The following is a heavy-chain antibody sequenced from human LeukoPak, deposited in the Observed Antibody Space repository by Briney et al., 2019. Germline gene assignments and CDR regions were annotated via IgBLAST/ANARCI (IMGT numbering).Heavy chain of an antibody. Sequence: WGSVRVSCPSSGFTFIGYWMHWVRQAPGKGLAWISRINSEGSGTNYGDCVKGRFTLSRDNAKYTLYLQMNSLRVEVMAVYYCAREGEHPPWVCWGERALVTVSS. D-gene: IGHD2-21*01. J-gene: IGHJ4*02. CDR1: GFTFIGYW. V-gene: IGHV3-74*01. CDR3: AREGEHPPWVC. CDR2: INSEGSGT.